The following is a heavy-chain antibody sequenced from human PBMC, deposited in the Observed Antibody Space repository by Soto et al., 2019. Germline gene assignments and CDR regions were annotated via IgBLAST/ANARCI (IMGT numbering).Heavy chain of an antibody. D-gene: IGHD6-19*01. CDR1: GYTFTSYG. J-gene: IGHJ1*01. V-gene: IGHV1-18*01. CDR2: ISAYNGNT. CDR3: ARVPDSSGWYGYFQH. Sequence: ASVKVSCKASGYTFTSYGISWVRPAPGQGLEWMGWISAYNGNTNYAQKLEGRVTMTTDTSTSTAYMELRSLRSDDTAVYYCARVPDSSGWYGYFQHWGQGTLVTVSS.